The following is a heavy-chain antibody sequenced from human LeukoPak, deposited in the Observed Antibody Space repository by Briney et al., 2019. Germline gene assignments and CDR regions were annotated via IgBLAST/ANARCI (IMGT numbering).Heavy chain of an antibody. J-gene: IGHJ5*02. Sequence: ASVKVSCKASGYTFTSYDINWVHQATGQGLEWRGWMNPNSGNTGYAQKFQGRVTMTRNTSISTAYMELSSLRSEDTAVYYCARTPPSSRGYSYGRFDPWGQGTLVTVSS. D-gene: IGHD5-18*01. CDR2: MNPNSGNT. V-gene: IGHV1-8*01. CDR1: GYTFTSYD. CDR3: ARTPPSSRGYSYGRFDP.